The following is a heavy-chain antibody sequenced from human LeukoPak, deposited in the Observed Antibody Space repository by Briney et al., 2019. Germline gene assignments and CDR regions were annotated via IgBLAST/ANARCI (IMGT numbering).Heavy chain of an antibody. D-gene: IGHD6-6*01. Sequence: GGSLRLSCAASGFTFSSYWMSWVRQAPGKGLEWVANIKQDGGEEVYVDSVKGRFTISRDNAKNSLFLQMNTLRAEDTAVYYCARDSYSSTWSYGMDVWGQGTTVTVSS. CDR2: IKQDGGEE. V-gene: IGHV3-7*05. CDR3: ARDSYSSTWSYGMDV. CDR1: GFTFSSYW. J-gene: IGHJ6*02.